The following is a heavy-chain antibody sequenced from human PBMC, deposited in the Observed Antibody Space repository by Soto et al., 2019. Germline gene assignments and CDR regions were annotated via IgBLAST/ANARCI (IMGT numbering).Heavy chain of an antibody. CDR2: ISYTGDT. V-gene: IGHV4-61*01. CDR1: GDSVSSDTYF. D-gene: IGHD1-26*01. Sequence: SGDSVSSDTYFWTWIRQPPGKGLEWIAYISYTGDTNYNPSLKSRVTISIDTSINQFSLTLTSVTTADTAIYFCARIVVGATVDLWGQGSLVTVSS. J-gene: IGHJ5*02. CDR3: ARIVVGATVDL.